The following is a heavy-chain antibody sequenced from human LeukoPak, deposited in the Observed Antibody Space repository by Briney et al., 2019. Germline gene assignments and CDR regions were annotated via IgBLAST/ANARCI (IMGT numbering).Heavy chain of an antibody. CDR2: ISYDGSNK. V-gene: IGHV3-30*04. CDR3: AGALGGYYYGLDY. D-gene: IGHD3-22*01. Sequence: GGSLRLSCAASGFTFSSYAMRWVRQAPGKGLEWVAVISYDGSNKYYADSVKGRFTISRDNSKNTLYLQMNSLRAEDTAVYYCAGALGGYYYGLDYWGQGTLVTVSS. J-gene: IGHJ4*02. CDR1: GFTFSSYA.